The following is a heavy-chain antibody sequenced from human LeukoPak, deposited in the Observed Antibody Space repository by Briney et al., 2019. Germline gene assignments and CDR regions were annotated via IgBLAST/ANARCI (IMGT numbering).Heavy chain of an antibody. J-gene: IGHJ3*02. Sequence: GGSLRLSCAASGFTFSNYPMHWVRQAPGKGLERVAGISCYGSNKYFADSVKGRFNISRDNSKNTLYLQMNSLSAEDTAVYYCAREGVQWLVNDAFDMWGQGTMVTVSS. CDR2: ISCYGSNK. V-gene: IGHV3-30*04. CDR1: GFTFSNYP. CDR3: AREGVQWLVNDAFDM. D-gene: IGHD6-19*01.